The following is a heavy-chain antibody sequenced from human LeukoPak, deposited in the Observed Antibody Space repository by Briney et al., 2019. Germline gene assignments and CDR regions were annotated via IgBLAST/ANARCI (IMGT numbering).Heavy chain of an antibody. Sequence: ASVKVSCKASGGTFSSYAISWVRQAPGQGLEWMGWISAYNGNTNYAQKLQGRVTMTTDTSTSTAYMELRSLRSDDTAVYYCARDTYNGYDRGGLYCGGDCYPYDYWGQGTLVTVSS. J-gene: IGHJ4*02. V-gene: IGHV1-18*01. CDR3: ARDTYNGYDRGGLYCGGDCYPYDY. CDR2: ISAYNGNT. CDR1: GGTFSSYA. D-gene: IGHD2-21*02.